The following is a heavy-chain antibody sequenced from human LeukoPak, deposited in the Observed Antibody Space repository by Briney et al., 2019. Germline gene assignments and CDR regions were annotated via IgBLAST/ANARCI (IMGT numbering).Heavy chain of an antibody. CDR3: ARGPARLVAYFDY. J-gene: IGHJ4*02. CDR1: GGSISSYY. V-gene: IGHV4-59*01. D-gene: IGHD5-12*01. CDR2: IYYSGST. Sequence: SETLSLTCTVSGGSISSYYWSWIRQPPGKGLEWIGYIYYSGSTNYNPSLKSRVTISVDTSKNQFSLKLSSVTAADTAVYYWARGPARLVAYFDYWGQGTLVTVSS.